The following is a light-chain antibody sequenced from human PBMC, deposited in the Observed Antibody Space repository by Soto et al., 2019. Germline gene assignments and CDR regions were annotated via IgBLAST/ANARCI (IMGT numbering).Light chain of an antibody. CDR1: QGISSY. CDR3: QQLNSYPALT. J-gene: IGKJ4*01. Sequence: DIQMTQSPSSLSASVGDRVTITCRASQGISSYLAWYQQTPGKAPKLLIYAASTLQSGVPSRFSGSGSGTDFTLTISSLQPEDFATYYCQQLNSYPALTFGGGTKVDIK. V-gene: IGKV1-9*01. CDR2: AAS.